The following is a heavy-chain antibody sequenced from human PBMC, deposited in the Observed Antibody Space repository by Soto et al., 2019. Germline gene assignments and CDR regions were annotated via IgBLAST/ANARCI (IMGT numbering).Heavy chain of an antibody. D-gene: IGHD3-16*02. V-gene: IGHV1-18*01. J-gene: IGHJ4*02. CDR3: AMDLLITFGGVIVPFDY. CDR2: ISAYNGNT. Sequence: QVQLVQSGAEVKKPGASVKVSCKASGYTFTSYGISWVRQAPGQGLEWMGWISAYNGNTNYAQKLQGRVTMTTDTSTSTAYMELRSMRSDDTAVYYCAMDLLITFGGVIVPFDYWGQGTLVTVSS. CDR1: GYTFTSYG.